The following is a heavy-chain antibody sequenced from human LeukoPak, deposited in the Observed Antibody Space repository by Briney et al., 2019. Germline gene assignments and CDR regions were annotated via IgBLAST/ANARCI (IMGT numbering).Heavy chain of an antibody. CDR3: AREVYSNYWDYFDY. D-gene: IGHD4-11*01. Sequence: SVKVSCKAPGGTFSSYAISWVRQAPGQGLEWMGGIIPIFGTANYAQKFQGRVTITTDESTSTAYMELSSLRSEDTAVYYCAREVYSNYWDYFDYWGQGTLVTVSS. CDR1: GGTFSSYA. J-gene: IGHJ4*02. V-gene: IGHV1-69*05. CDR2: IIPIFGTA.